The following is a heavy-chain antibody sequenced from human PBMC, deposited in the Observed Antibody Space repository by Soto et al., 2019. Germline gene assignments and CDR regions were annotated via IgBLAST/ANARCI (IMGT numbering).Heavy chain of an antibody. Sequence: QVQLVQSGAEVKKPGASVKVSCKASGYPFGGYAIGWVRQAPGQGLERMGWVSAHTGDSAYAQRFQSRVTLTTTTSTSTAYMELRGLRSDDTAVYYCARPSTSYGDYGWSLAYWGQGTLVTVSS. CDR3: ARPSTSYGDYGWSLAY. CDR2: VSAHTGDS. CDR1: GYPFGGYA. J-gene: IGHJ4*02. V-gene: IGHV1-18*01. D-gene: IGHD4-17*01.